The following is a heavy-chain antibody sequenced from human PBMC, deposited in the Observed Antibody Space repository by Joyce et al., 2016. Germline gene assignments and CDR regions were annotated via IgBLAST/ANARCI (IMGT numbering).Heavy chain of an antibody. CDR3: ARGGTMIRGALNWFDP. V-gene: IGHV3-33*01. CDR1: GFTFSSYA. J-gene: IGHJ5*02. CDR2: IWYDGSNQ. Sequence: QVQLVESGGGVVQPGRSLRLSCAESGFTFSSYAMHWVRQAPGKGLDWVAVIWYDGSNQYYTKSVKGRFSISRDNSKNTLFLQMNTLRAEDTAVYYCARGGTMIRGALNWFDPWGQGTLVTVSS. D-gene: IGHD3-10*01.